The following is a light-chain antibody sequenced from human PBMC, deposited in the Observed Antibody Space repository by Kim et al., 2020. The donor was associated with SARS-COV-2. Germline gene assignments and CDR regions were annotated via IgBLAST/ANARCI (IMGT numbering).Light chain of an antibody. V-gene: IGLV2-14*03. CDR3: SSYTGSTPYV. J-gene: IGLJ1*01. CDR1: SSDVGGYNY. CDR2: DVS. Sequence: QSITISCTGTSSDVGGYNYVSWYQQHPGKAPKLMIYDVSTRPSGVSNRFSGSKSGNTASLTISGLQAEDEADYYCSSYTGSTPYVFGTGTKVTVL.